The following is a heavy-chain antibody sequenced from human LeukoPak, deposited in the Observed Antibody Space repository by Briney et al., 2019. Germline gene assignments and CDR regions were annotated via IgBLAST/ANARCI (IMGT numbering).Heavy chain of an antibody. CDR3: ARQGGYYDSSGYADY. D-gene: IGHD3-22*01. CDR2: LYYSGST. Sequence: SETLSLTCTVSGGSISTSSYYWGWIRQPPGKGLEWIGSLYYSGSTYYNPSLKSRGTISVDTSKNQFSLKLSSVTAADTAVYYCARQGGYYDSSGYADYWGQGTLVTVSS. J-gene: IGHJ4*02. CDR1: GGSISTSSYY. V-gene: IGHV4-39*01.